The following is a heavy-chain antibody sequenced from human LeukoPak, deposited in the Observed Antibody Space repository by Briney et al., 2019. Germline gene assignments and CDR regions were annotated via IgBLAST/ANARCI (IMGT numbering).Heavy chain of an antibody. CDR3: ATIAVAGTLEDY. Sequence: GGSLRLSCAASGFTFSSYWMHWVRQAPGKGLVWVSRINSDGSSTSYSDSVKGRFTISRENAKNSLYLQMNSLRAEDTAVYYCATIAVAGTLEDYWGQGTLVTVSS. V-gene: IGHV3-74*01. CDR1: GFTFSSYW. CDR2: INSDGSST. D-gene: IGHD6-19*01. J-gene: IGHJ4*02.